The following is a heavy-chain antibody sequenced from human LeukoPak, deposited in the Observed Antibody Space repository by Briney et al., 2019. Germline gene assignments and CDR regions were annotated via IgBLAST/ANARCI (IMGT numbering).Heavy chain of an antibody. V-gene: IGHV3-21*01. Sequence: KAGGSLRLSCAASGFTFSTYGMHWVRQAPGKGLEWVSSISSSSSYIYYADSVKGRFTISRDNAKNSLYLQMNRLRAEDTAVYYCARVTYYDSSGYSHWGQGTLVTVSS. CDR1: GFTFSTYG. J-gene: IGHJ4*02. D-gene: IGHD3-22*01. CDR3: ARVTYYDSSGYSH. CDR2: ISSSSSYI.